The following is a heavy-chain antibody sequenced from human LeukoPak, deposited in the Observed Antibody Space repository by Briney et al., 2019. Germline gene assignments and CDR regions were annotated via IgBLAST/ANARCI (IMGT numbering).Heavy chain of an antibody. Sequence: GGSLRLSCAASGFTFSRYGMHWVRQAPGKGLECVALISDDGSKKYYADSVKGQFTISRDDSKNTLYLQMSSLRAEDTATYYCARWNGDFLTGYYLDDWGQGTLVTVSS. CDR3: ARWNGDFLTGYYLDD. J-gene: IGHJ4*02. CDR2: ISDDGSKK. CDR1: GFTFSRYG. D-gene: IGHD3/OR15-3a*01. V-gene: IGHV3-30*03.